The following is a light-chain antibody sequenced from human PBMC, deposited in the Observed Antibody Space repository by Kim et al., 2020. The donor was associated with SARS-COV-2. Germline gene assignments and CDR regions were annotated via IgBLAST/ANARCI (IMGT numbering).Light chain of an antibody. CDR3: DQRSNWPLT. CDR1: QCVNSC. Sequence: SLTPGERATLSCRASQCVNSCLAWYQHKPGQAPRRLVYDASNRATGIPARFSGSGSGTDFTLTISSLEPEDFAVYYCDQRSNWPLTCGGGTKVEI. J-gene: IGKJ4*01. V-gene: IGKV3-11*01. CDR2: DAS.